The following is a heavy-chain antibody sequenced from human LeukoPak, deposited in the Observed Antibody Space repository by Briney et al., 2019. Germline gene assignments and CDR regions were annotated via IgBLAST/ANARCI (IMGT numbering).Heavy chain of an antibody. J-gene: IGHJ4*02. D-gene: IGHD2-21*02. Sequence: PGGSLRLSCAASGFTFSSYCMNWVRQAPGKGLEWVSSISDTSTYIYYADSVKGRFTISRDNAKNSLYLQMNSLRAEDTAVYYCARNRYCGGDFYPWDFHYWGQGTLVTVSS. CDR2: ISDTSTYI. CDR3: ARNRYCGGDFYPWDFHY. V-gene: IGHV3-21*01. CDR1: GFTFSSYC.